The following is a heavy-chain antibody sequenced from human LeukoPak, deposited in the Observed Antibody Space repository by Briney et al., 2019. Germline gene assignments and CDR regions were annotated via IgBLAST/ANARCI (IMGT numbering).Heavy chain of an antibody. V-gene: IGHV4-59*08. CDR3: ARSNARDGYNFGY. CDR2: FYYSGAT. J-gene: IGHJ4*02. D-gene: IGHD5-24*01. Sequence: PLETLSLTCTVSGGSISSSYWSWIRQPPGKGLEWIGYFYYSGATNYNPSLKSRVTISVDTSKTQLSLQMTSMTAVDTAVYYCARSNARDGYNFGYWGQGTLVTVSS. CDR1: GGSISSSY.